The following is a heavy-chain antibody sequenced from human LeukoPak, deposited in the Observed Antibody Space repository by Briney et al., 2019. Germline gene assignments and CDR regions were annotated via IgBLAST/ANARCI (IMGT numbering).Heavy chain of an antibody. J-gene: IGHJ4*02. CDR1: GYSIRSGSY. CDR2: MFHSGDT. Sequence: KTSETLSLTCDVSGYSIRSGSYWGWIRQPPGKGLEWIGCMFHSGDTYHNPSLKSRVTISADTSKNQFSLKLTSVTAADTAVYYCAKVGAYGDYACHDYWGQGTLVTVSS. CDR3: AKVGAYGDYACHDY. D-gene: IGHD4-17*01. V-gene: IGHV4-38-2*01.